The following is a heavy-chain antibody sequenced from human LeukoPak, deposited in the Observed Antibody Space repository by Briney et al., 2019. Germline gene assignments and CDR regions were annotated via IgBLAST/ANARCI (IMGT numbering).Heavy chain of an antibody. CDR3: ARATRSRLRFLEWLKDYYYYMDV. Sequence: SETLSLTCTVSGGSICSSSYYWGWIRQPPGKGLEWIGSIYYSGSTYYNPSLKSRVTISVDTSKNQFSLKLSSVTAADTAVYYCARATRSRLRFLEWLKDYYYYMDVWGKGTTVTVSS. V-gene: IGHV4-39*07. CDR1: GGSICSSSYY. D-gene: IGHD3-3*01. CDR2: IYYSGST. J-gene: IGHJ6*03.